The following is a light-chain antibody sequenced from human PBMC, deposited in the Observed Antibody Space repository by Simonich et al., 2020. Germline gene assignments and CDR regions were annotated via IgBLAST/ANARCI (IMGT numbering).Light chain of an antibody. V-gene: IGLV2-23*01. Sequence: QSALTQPASVSGSPGQSITISCTGTSSEVGSYKLVSWYQHHPGKAPKLMIYEGSKRPSGVSNRVSGSKAGNTASMTISGLQAEDEADYYCCSYAGSSTLVFGGGTKLTVL. CDR2: EGS. CDR3: CSYAGSSTLV. CDR1: SSEVGSYKL. J-gene: IGLJ2*01.